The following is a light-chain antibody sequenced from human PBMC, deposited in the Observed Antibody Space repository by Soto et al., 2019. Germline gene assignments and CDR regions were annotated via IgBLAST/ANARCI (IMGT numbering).Light chain of an antibody. CDR2: GAS. CDR1: QSVSSTF. J-gene: IGKJ1*01. CDR3: QQYGGSVQT. V-gene: IGKV3-20*01. Sequence: EIVLTQSPATLSLSPGEGATLSCRASQSVSSTFLAWYQHKPGRPPRLLIYGASSRATDIPDRFSGGGSGTDFTLTIIRLEPEDFAVYYCQQYGGSVQTFGQGTKVEIK.